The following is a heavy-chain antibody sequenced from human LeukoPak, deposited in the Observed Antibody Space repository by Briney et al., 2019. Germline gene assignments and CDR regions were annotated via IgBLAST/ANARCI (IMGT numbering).Heavy chain of an antibody. J-gene: IGHJ6*02. Sequence: ASVKVSCKASGYTFTSYGISWVRQAPGQGLEWMGWISAYNGNTNYAQKLQGRVTMTTDTSTSTAYMELRSLRSDDTAVYYCARDVRSDLKYIVVVPAAAMKYYYYGVDVWGQGTTVTVSS. CDR2: ISAYNGNT. CDR3: ARDVRSDLKYIVVVPAAAMKYYYYGVDV. D-gene: IGHD2-2*01. V-gene: IGHV1-18*01. CDR1: GYTFTSYG.